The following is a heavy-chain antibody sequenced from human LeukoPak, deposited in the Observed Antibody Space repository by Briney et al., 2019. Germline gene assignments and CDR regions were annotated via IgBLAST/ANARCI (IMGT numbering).Heavy chain of an antibody. V-gene: IGHV4-34*01. D-gene: IGHD2-21*01. J-gene: IGHJ4*02. CDR1: GGSFSGYY. CDR2: INHSGST. Sequence: KPSETLSLTCAVYGGSFSGYYWSWIRQPPGKGLEWIGEINHSGSTNYNPSLKSRVTISVDTSKNQFPLKLSSVTAADTAVYYCARRGRHIVVVKYYFDYWGQGTLVTVSS. CDR3: ARRGRHIVVVKYYFDY.